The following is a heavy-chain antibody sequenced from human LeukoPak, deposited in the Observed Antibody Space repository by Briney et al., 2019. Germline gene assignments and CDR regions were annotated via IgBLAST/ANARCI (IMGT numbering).Heavy chain of an antibody. D-gene: IGHD3-22*01. Sequence: ASVKLSCKASGYTFTGYYMHWVRQAPGQGLEWMGWINPNSGGTNYAQKFQGRVTMTRDTSISTAYMELSSLRSEDTAVYYCARSSGYDYWGQGTLVTVSS. CDR1: GYTFTGYY. J-gene: IGHJ4*02. CDR3: ARSSGYDY. CDR2: INPNSGGT. V-gene: IGHV1-2*02.